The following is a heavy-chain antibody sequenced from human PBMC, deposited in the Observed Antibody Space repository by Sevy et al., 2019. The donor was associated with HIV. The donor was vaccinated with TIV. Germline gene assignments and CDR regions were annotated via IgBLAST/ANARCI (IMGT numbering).Heavy chain of an antibody. CDR3: LGYCSSTNCRFVY. CDR2: ISYDGSSK. CDR1: KFTFSLYA. V-gene: IGHV3-30*03. Sequence: GGSLKLSCSASKFTFSLYAMHWVRQAPGKGLEWAAVISYDGSSKYYADSAKGRFTISRDNSKNTLFLQMNSLGVEDTAVYYCLGYCSSTNCRFVYWGQGTLVTVSS. J-gene: IGHJ4*02. D-gene: IGHD2-2*01.